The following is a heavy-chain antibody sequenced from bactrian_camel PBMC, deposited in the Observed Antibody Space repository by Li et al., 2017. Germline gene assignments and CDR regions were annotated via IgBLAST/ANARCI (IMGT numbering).Heavy chain of an antibody. Sequence: DVQLVESGGGLVQPGGSLVLSCAVSGYTFSTYAMSWVRQAPGKGVEWVSGISFGGTTTAYSDSTKGRFTISRDNTNNILYLQLDSLKSEDTAMYFCARGVLVSFRELTYWGQGTQVTVS. D-gene: IGHD3*01. CDR3: ARGVLVSFRELTY. V-gene: IGHV3S42*01. J-gene: IGHJ4*01. CDR1: GYTFSTYA. CDR2: ISFGGTTT.